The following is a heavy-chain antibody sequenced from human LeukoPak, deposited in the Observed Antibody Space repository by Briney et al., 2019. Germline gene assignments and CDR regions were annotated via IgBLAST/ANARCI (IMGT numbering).Heavy chain of an antibody. J-gene: IGHJ4*02. V-gene: IGHV3-7*01. CDR1: GFTFSNYW. CDR2: INQDGSEE. D-gene: IGHD5-12*01. CDR3: VRDGGVGGYDLLDY. Sequence: PGGSLRLSCAASGFTFSNYWMTWVRQAPGKGLEWVAHINQDGSEEHYMDSVKARFTISRDNAKNSLSLQMNSLRAEDTAVYYCVRDGGVGGYDLLDYWGRGTLVTVSS.